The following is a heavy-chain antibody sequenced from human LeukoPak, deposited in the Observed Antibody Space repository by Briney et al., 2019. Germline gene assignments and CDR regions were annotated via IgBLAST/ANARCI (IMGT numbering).Heavy chain of an antibody. CDR1: GGSISTYY. V-gene: IGHV4-59*08. D-gene: IGHD6-13*01. CDR2: IYYSGNT. J-gene: IGHJ3*02. CDR3: ARHRAAAGSAGAFDI. Sequence: SETLSLTCTVSGGSISTYYWSWIRQPPGKGLEWIGYIYYSGNTNYNPSLRSRVTISVDTSKNQFSLKLSSVTAADTAVYYCARHRAAAGSAGAFDIWGQATMVSVSS.